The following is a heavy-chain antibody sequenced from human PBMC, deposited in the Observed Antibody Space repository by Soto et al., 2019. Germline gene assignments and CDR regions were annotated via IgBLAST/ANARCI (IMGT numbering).Heavy chain of an antibody. Sequence: GEALKISCKGSGYSFTSYWIGWVRQMPGKGLEWMGIIYPGDSDTRYSPSFQGQVPISADTSISPASLQWSSPKPPDTAMYYWARHLDGYYGMDVWGQGTTVSVSS. CDR1: GYSFTSYW. CDR2: IYPGDSDT. J-gene: IGHJ6*02. CDR3: ARHLDGYYGMDV. V-gene: IGHV5-51*01. D-gene: IGHD3-3*01.